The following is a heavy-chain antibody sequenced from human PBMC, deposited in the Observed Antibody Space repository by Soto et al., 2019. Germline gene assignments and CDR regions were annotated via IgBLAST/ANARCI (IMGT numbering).Heavy chain of an antibody. Sequence: GGSLRLSCAASGFIFSSSWMTWVRQAPGKGLEWVANIKPDGSELYYGDSVKGRVTISADKSINTAYLQWTSLKASDTAMYYCARPTDYHYGMEVWGQGTTVTVSS. CDR1: GFIFSSSW. CDR2: IKPDGSEL. V-gene: IGHV3-7*03. D-gene: IGHD4-17*01. CDR3: ARPTDYHYGMEV. J-gene: IGHJ6*02.